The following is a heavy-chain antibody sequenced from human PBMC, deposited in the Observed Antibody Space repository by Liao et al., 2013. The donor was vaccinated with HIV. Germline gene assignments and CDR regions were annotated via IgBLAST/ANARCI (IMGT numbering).Heavy chain of an antibody. CDR1: GGSLSGYY. D-gene: IGHD1-26*01. CDR2: IYYSGST. J-gene: IGHJ2*01. V-gene: IGHV4-59*01. CDR3: ARTRSQGYWYFDL. Sequence: QVQLQESGPGLVRPSETLSLTCTVSGGSLSGYYWSWIRQPPGKGLEWIGYIYYSGSTNYNPSLKSRVTISVDTSKNQFSLKLSSVTAADTAVYYCARTRSQGYWYFDLWAVAPWSLSPQ.